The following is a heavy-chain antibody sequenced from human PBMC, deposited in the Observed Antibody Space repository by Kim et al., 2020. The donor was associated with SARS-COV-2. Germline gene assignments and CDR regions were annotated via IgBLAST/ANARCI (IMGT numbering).Heavy chain of an antibody. Sequence: SVKVSCKASGGTFSSYAISWVRQAPGQGLEWMGGIIPIFGTANYAQKFQGRVTITADESTSTAYMELSSLRSEDTAVYYCARGPEIQLWLSASWFDPWGQGTLVTVSS. D-gene: IGHD5-18*01. CDR1: GGTFSSYA. CDR2: IIPIFGTA. CDR3: ARGPEIQLWLSASWFDP. J-gene: IGHJ5*02. V-gene: IGHV1-69*13.